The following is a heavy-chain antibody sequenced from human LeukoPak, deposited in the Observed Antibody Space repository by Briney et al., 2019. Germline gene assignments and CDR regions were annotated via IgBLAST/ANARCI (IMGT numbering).Heavy chain of an antibody. V-gene: IGHV4-4*07. Sequence: ASETLSLTCTVSGGSSSSYYWSWIRQPAGKGLEWIGRMYTSGETNYNPTLKSRITISLDTSKNQFSLRLSSVTAADTAVYYCAAGSQSTALIKWGQGTLVTVSS. D-gene: IGHD5-18*01. CDR3: AAGSQSTALIK. CDR1: GGSSSSYY. CDR2: MYTSGET. J-gene: IGHJ4*02.